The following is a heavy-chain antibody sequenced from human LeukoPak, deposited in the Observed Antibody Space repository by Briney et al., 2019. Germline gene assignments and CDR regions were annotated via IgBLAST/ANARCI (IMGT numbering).Heavy chain of an antibody. J-gene: IGHJ4*02. D-gene: IGHD1-1*01. CDR2: IKQDESEK. V-gene: IGHV3-7*01. Sequence: GGSPRLSCAASGLTFSSYWMSWVRQAPGKGLEWVANIKQDESEKYYVDSLKGRFTISRDNAKNSLYLQMNSLRAEDTAVYYCARDKIEGPTKLDYWGQGILVTVSS. CDR1: GLTFSSYW. CDR3: ARDKIEGPTKLDY.